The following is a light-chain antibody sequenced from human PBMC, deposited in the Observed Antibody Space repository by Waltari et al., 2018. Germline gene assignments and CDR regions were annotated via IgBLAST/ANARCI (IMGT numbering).Light chain of an antibody. CDR1: QFINRY. J-gene: IGKJ4*01. V-gene: IGKV1-39*01. CDR3: QQSFSSPLT. Sequence: DIHMTQSPSSLSASVGDRVTITCRASQFINRYLNWYQQKPGRAPKLVTYAASTLQVGVPSRFHGSGFGTEFTLTINNLQPDDFATYYCQQSFSSPLTFGGGA. CDR2: AAS.